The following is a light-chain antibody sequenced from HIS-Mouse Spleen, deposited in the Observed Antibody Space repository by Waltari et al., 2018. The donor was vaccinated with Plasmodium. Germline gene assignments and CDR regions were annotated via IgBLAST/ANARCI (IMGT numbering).Light chain of an antibody. CDR2: EVS. CDR1: SSAVGGYNY. CDR3: SSYAGSNNLV. V-gene: IGLV2-8*01. Sequence: QSALTQPPSASGSPGQSVTISCTGTSSAVGGYNYVSWYQQPPAKAPKLMIYEVSKRPSGVPDRFSGSKSGNTASLTVSGLQAEDEADYYCSSYAGSNNLVFGGGTKLTVL. J-gene: IGLJ2*01.